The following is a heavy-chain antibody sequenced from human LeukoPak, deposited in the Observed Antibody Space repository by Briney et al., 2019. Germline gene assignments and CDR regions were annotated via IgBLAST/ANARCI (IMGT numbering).Heavy chain of an antibody. V-gene: IGHV2-5*01. Sequence: DSGPTLVKPTQTLRLTGTFSGGSLTTSGVGVCWIRQPPGKALEWLALIYWNDEKRYSPSLKSSLTITKYTSKTQVVLTMTNMDPADTATYSCVRSNYPFHYWGQGTLVPVSS. J-gene: IGHJ4*02. CDR1: GGSLTTSGVG. CDR2: IYWNDEK. D-gene: IGHD1-7*01. CDR3: VRSNYPFHY.